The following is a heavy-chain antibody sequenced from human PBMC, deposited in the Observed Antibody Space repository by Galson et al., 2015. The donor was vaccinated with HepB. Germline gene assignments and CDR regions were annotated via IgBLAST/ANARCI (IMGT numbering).Heavy chain of an antibody. J-gene: IGHJ3*02. D-gene: IGHD1-1*01. CDR3: ARPQVRDDAFDI. Sequence: SLRLSCAASGFTFSSYAMHWVRQAPGKGLEWVAVISYDGSNKYYADSVKGRFTISRDNSKNTLYLQMNSLRAEDTAVYYCARPQVRDDAFDIWGQGTMVTVSS. V-gene: IGHV3-30-3*01. CDR1: GFTFSSYA. CDR2: ISYDGSNK.